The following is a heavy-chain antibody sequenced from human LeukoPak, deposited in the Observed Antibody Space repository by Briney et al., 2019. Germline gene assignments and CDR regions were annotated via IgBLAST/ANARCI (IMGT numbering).Heavy chain of an antibody. J-gene: IGHJ4*02. V-gene: IGHV3-74*03. D-gene: IGHD1-14*01. CDR2: INIDGGIT. CDR1: GFTFSIHW. Sequence: PGGSLRLSCAVSGFTFSIHWMYWVRQAPGKGLVFVSRINIDGGITKYADSVKGRFTIAGDNAKNMLYLEMNSLRVDDTAVYYCASGITAEESVAIDYWGQGTVVTVSS. CDR3: ASGITAEESVAIDY.